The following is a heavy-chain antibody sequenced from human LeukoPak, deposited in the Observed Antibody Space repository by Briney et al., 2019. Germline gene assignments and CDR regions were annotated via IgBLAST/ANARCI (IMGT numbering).Heavy chain of an antibody. CDR1: GFTFSSYW. D-gene: IGHD1-1*01. CDR2: INSDGTST. Sequence: GKSLRLSCAASGFTFSSYWMHWVRQAPGKGLVWVSRINSDGTSTSHADSVKGRLTISRDNAKNTLHLQMNSLRVEDTAVYYCARTSTGNAIDMWGQGTMVTVSS. CDR3: ARTSTGNAIDM. V-gene: IGHV3-74*01. J-gene: IGHJ3*02.